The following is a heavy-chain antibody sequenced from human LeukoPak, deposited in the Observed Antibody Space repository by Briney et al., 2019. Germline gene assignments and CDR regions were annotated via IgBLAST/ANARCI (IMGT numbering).Heavy chain of an antibody. J-gene: IGHJ3*02. CDR1: GYSFTRHW. Sequence: GDSLKISCKGSGYSFTRHWIGWVRQLPGKGLEWMGIIFPGDSDTRYSPSFQGQVTISADESTSTAYLQWRSLMASDTAMYYCARTSTGSWYIALDIWGQGTMVTVSS. CDR2: IFPGDSDT. D-gene: IGHD6-13*01. CDR3: ARTSTGSWYIALDI. V-gene: IGHV5-51*01.